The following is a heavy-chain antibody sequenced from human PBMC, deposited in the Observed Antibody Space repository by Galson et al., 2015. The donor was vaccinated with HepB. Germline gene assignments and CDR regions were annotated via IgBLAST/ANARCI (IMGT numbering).Heavy chain of an antibody. V-gene: IGHV3-15*01. CDR3: TTDVLYSTFWSWFNP. CDR1: GFTFNNAW. D-gene: IGHD6-13*01. CDR2: IKSKTDGGTT. J-gene: IGHJ5*02. Sequence: SLRLSCAASGFTFNNAWMSWVRQPPGKGLEWVGHIKSKTDGGTTDYAPPVKGRFTISRNDSKNTQYLQMNGLKTDDTAVYYCTTDVLYSTFWSWFNPWGQGTLVTVSS.